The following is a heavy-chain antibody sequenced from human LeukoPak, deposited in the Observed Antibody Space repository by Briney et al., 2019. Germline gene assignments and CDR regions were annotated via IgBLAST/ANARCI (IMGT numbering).Heavy chain of an antibody. V-gene: IGHV4-34*01. Sequence: PSETLSLTCAVYGGSFSGYYWSWIRQPPGKGLEWIGEINRSGSTNYNPSLKSRVTISVDTSKNQFSLKLSSVTAADTAVYYCARGGRRGAYFDYWGQGTLVTVSS. CDR3: ARGGRRGAYFDY. CDR2: INRSGST. J-gene: IGHJ4*02. D-gene: IGHD3-10*01. CDR1: GGSFSGYY.